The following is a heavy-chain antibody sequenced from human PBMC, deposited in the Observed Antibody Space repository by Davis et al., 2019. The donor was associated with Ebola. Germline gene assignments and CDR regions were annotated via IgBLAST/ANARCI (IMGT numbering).Heavy chain of an antibody. CDR1: GYTFTSYG. Sequence: ASSVTVSCKASGYTFTSYGISWVRQAPGQGLEWMGWISAYNGNTNYAQKLQGRVTMTTDTSTSTAYMELRSLRSDDTAVYYCARTLFSNWFDPWGQGTLVTVSS. J-gene: IGHJ5*02. CDR2: ISAYNGNT. V-gene: IGHV1-18*04. CDR3: ARTLFSNWFDP. D-gene: IGHD3-10*02.